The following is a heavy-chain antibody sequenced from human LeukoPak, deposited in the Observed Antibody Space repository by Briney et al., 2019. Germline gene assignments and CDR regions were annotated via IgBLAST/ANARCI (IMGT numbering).Heavy chain of an antibody. Sequence: GGSLRLSCAASGFTFDDYAMPWVRQAPGKGLEWVSGISWNSGSIGYADSVKGRFTISRDNSKNSLYLQMNSLRTEDTALYYCAKDQSAYSSSWYPPYFDYWGQGTLVTVSS. J-gene: IGHJ4*02. CDR1: GFTFDDYA. CDR3: AKDQSAYSSSWYPPYFDY. V-gene: IGHV3-9*01. D-gene: IGHD6-13*01. CDR2: ISWNSGSI.